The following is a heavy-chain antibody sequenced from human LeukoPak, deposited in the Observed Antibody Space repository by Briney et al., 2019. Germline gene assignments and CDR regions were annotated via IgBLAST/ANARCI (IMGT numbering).Heavy chain of an antibody. V-gene: IGHV4-38-2*02. Sequence: SETLSLTCTVSGYSISSGYYWGWIRQPPGKGLEWIGSIYHSGSTYYNPSLKSRVTISVDTSKNQFSLRLSSVTAADTAVYYCARDLDSSSSVGYWGQGTLVTVSS. D-gene: IGHD6-13*01. CDR2: IYHSGST. CDR3: ARDLDSSSSVGY. CDR1: GYSISSGYY. J-gene: IGHJ4*02.